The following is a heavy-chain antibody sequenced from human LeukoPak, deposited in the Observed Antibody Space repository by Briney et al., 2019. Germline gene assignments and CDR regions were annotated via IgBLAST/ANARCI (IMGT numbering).Heavy chain of an antibody. V-gene: IGHV4-38-2*01. J-gene: IGHJ4*02. CDR2: IYYSGST. Sequence: GSLRLSCAASGFTFSDYYMSWIRQPPGKGLEWIGSIYYSGSTYYNPSLKSRVTLSLDTSNKRFSLKLNSVTAADTAMYYCARAQGTGLVDYWGQGTPVTVSS. D-gene: IGHD2-8*02. CDR1: GFTFSDYY. CDR3: ARAQGTGLVDY.